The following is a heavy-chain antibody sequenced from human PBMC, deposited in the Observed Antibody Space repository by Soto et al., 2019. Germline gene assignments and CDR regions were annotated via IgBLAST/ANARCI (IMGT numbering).Heavy chain of an antibody. CDR1: GFTFSDYY. Sequence: QVQLVESGGGLVQPGGSLRLSCTASGFTFSDYYMTWIRQAPGKGLESVSYISSSGTRMYYADSVKGRFTISRDTAKNSLYLQLNSLRAEDTAVYYCAREDYDVVTDYYRYYYIDVWGKGITVTVSS. V-gene: IGHV3-11*01. CDR3: AREDYDVVTDYYRYYYIDV. J-gene: IGHJ6*03. D-gene: IGHD3-9*01. CDR2: ISSSGTRM.